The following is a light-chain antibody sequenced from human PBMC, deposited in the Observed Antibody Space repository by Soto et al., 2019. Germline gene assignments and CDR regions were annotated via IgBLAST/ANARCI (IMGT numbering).Light chain of an antibody. CDR1: NSSIGAGYD. V-gene: IGLV1-40*01. CDR2: GNS. Sequence: QSVLTQPPSVSGAPRQRVTISCTGSNSSIGAGYDVHWYQQLPGTAPKLLIYGNSNRPSGVPDRFSGSKSGASASLAITGLQTEDDADYYCQSYDISLTTWVFGGGTKLTVL. J-gene: IGLJ3*02. CDR3: QSYDISLTTWV.